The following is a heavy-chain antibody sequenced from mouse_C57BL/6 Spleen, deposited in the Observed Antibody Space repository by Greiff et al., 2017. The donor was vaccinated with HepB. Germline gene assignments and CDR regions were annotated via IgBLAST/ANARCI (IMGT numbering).Heavy chain of an antibody. V-gene: IGHV1-54*01. Sequence: QVQLQQSGAELVRPGTSVKVSCKASGYAFTNYLIEWVKQRPGQGLEWIGVINPGSGGTNYNEKFKGKATLTADKSSSTAYMQLSSLTSEDSAVYFGARWGTGWYFDVWGTGTTVTVSS. CDR1: GYAFTNYL. D-gene: IGHD3-3*01. CDR3: ARWGTGWYFDV. J-gene: IGHJ1*03. CDR2: INPGSGGT.